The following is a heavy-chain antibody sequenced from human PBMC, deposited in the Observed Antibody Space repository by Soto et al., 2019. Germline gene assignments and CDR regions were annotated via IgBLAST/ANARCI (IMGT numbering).Heavy chain of an antibody. Sequence: GGSLRLSCAASGFTFSSYVMHWVRQAPGKGLEWVAVISYDGSNKYYADSVKGRFTISRDNSKNTLYLQMNSLRAEDTAVYYCAKNGRVPGYSSGWYYYYGMDVWGQGTTVTVSS. V-gene: IGHV3-30*18. D-gene: IGHD6-19*01. CDR2: ISYDGSNK. CDR1: GFTFSSYV. CDR3: AKNGRVPGYSSGWYYYYGMDV. J-gene: IGHJ6*02.